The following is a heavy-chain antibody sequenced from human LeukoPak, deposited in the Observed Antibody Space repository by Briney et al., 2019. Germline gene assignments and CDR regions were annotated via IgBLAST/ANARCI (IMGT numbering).Heavy chain of an antibody. CDR1: GFTFSSYA. Sequence: GGSLRLSCAASGFTFSSYATSWVRQAPGKGLEWVSAISGSGGSTYYADSVKGRFAISRDNSKNTLYLQMNSLRAEDTAVYYCAKDNGSGSYLDYWGQGTLVTVSS. CDR3: AKDNGSGSYLDY. CDR2: ISGSGGST. D-gene: IGHD3-10*01. V-gene: IGHV3-23*01. J-gene: IGHJ4*02.